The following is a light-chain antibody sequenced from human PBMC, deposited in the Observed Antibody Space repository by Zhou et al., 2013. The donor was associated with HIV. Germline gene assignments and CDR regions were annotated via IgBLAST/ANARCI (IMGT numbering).Light chain of an antibody. J-gene: IGKJ1*01. CDR3: MQATQFSWT. Sequence: DVVMTQSPLSLPVTLGQPASISCRSSQSLVYSDGNTYLNWFQQRPGQSPRRLIYKVSDRDSGVPDRFSGSGSGTDFTLKISRVEAEDVGVYYCMQATQFSWTFGQGTKVEIK. V-gene: IGKV2-30*01. CDR1: QSLVYSDGNTY. CDR2: KVS.